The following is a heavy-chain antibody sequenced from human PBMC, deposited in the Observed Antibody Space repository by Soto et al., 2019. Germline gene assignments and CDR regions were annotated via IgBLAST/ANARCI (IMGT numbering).Heavy chain of an antibody. D-gene: IGHD3-16*01. Sequence: GGSLRLSCVASGFTFSNYAMHWVRQAPGKGPEWVAVTSYDGSNKNYADSVKGRFTISRVNSKNTLYLEMNSLRPEDTAVYYCARDRWESFYERYLFDYWGQGTLVTVSS. CDR2: TSYDGSNK. V-gene: IGHV3-30-3*01. CDR1: GFTFSNYA. CDR3: ARDRWESFYERYLFDY. J-gene: IGHJ4*02.